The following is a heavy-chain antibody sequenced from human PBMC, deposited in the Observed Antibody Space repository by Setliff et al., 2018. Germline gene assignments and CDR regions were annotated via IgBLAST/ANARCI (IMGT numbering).Heavy chain of an antibody. CDR1: GFTFSSYT. D-gene: IGHD3-10*01. Sequence: PGGSLRLSCAASGFTFSSYTMSWVRQAPGKGLEWVSAISGSGGNTYYADYVKGRFTIARDNSNNTLYLQMNSLRADDTATYYCAKDAQIRGHNLDYWGQGTLVTVSS. CDR2: ISGSGGNT. V-gene: IGHV3-23*01. CDR3: AKDAQIRGHNLDY. J-gene: IGHJ4*02.